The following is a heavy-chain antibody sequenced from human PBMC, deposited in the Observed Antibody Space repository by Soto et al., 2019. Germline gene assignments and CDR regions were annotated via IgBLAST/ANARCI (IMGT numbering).Heavy chain of an antibody. CDR1: GGTFNRYA. CDR3: ARWSPYYDILTGYYGYNWFDP. D-gene: IGHD3-9*01. Sequence: VEGSCKASGGTFNRYAISWVRQAPGQRDEWMGGIIPIFGTANYAQKFQGRVTITADESTSTAYMELSSLRSEDTAVYYCARWSPYYDILTGYYGYNWFDPWGQGTLVTVSS. V-gene: IGHV1-69*13. J-gene: IGHJ5*02. CDR2: IIPIFGTA.